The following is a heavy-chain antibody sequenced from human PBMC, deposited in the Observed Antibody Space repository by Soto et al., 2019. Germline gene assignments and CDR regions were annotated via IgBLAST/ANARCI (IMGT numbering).Heavy chain of an antibody. CDR2: ISYDGSNK. D-gene: IGHD6-13*01. Sequence: PGGSLRLSCAASGFTFSSYGMHWVRQAPGKGLEWVAVISYDGSNKYYADSVKGRFTISRDNSKNTQYLQMNSLRAEDTAVYYCAKDGQQQLVYYNGRDVWGQGTTVTVSS. CDR1: GFTFSSYG. V-gene: IGHV3-30*18. CDR3: AKDGQQQLVYYNGRDV. J-gene: IGHJ6*02.